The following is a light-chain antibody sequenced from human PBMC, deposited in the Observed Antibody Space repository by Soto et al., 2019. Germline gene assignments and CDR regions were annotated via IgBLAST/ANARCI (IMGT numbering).Light chain of an antibody. Sequence: QSALTKPASVSGSPGQSITISCTGPSSDVVSYNLVSWYQQHPGKAPKLMIYEGSKRPSGISNRFSGSKSGNTASLTISGLXAEDEADYYCFSYAGNSLNYVFGTGTKVTVL. J-gene: IGLJ1*01. V-gene: IGLV2-23*01. CDR2: EGS. CDR3: FSYAGNSLNYV. CDR1: SSDVVSYNL.